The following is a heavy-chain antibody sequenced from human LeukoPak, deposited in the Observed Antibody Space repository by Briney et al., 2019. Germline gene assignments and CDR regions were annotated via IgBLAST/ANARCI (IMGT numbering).Heavy chain of an antibody. V-gene: IGHV5-51*01. J-gene: IGHJ3*02. CDR1: GYSFTSYW. D-gene: IGHD4-17*01. CDR3: ARFAYGDYVGLRAFDI. Sequence: GESLKISCKGSGYSFTSYWIGWVRQMPGKGLEWMGIIYPGDSDTRYSPSFQGQVTISADKSISTAYLQWSSLKASDTAMYYCARFAYGDYVGLRAFDIWGQGTMVTVSS. CDR2: IYPGDSDT.